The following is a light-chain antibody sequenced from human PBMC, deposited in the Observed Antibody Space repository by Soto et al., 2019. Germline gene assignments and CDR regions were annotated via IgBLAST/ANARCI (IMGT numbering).Light chain of an antibody. CDR2: GAS. J-gene: IGKJ1*01. CDR3: QEYGSSRA. Sequence: EFVLTQSPGTLSLSPGERAKLSCRASQSVCTSYLAWYQLKPGQAPRLLIYGASSRATGIPDRFSGSGSGTDFTLTISRLEPEDIAVYYCQEYGSSRAFGQGTKV. CDR1: QSVCTSY. V-gene: IGKV3-20*01.